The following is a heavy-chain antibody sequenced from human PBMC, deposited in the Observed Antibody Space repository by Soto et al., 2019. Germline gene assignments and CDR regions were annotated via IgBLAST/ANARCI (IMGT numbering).Heavy chain of an antibody. Sequence: HVQLVESGGGLVKPGGSLRLSCAASGLTFSDYYMSWIRQAPGKGLEWVSYISGSTYTIYYADSVKGRFTISRDNAKNSLSLQKNSLRAEDTAVYYRARGGGDWNSYYGLDVWGQGTTVTVSS. CDR3: ARGGGDWNSYYGLDV. V-gene: IGHV3-11*01. CDR2: ISGSTYTI. J-gene: IGHJ6*02. CDR1: GLTFSDYY. D-gene: IGHD3-16*01.